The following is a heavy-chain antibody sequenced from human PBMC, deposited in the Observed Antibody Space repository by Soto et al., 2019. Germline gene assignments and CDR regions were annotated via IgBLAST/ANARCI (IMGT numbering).Heavy chain of an antibody. CDR1: GFTFSSYV. CDR3: AKALGIAAAGIDY. V-gene: IGHV3-23*01. D-gene: IGHD6-13*01. CDR2: IGSSGDST. Sequence: GGSLRLSCAASGFTFSSYVISWVRQAPGKGLEWVSAIGSSGDSTYYADSVKGRFTISRDNSKDTLYLQMNSLRAEDTAVYYCAKALGIAAAGIDYWGQGTLVTVSS. J-gene: IGHJ4*02.